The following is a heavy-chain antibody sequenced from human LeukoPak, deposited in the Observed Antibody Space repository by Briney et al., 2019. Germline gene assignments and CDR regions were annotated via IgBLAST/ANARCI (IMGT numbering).Heavy chain of an antibody. Sequence: GRSLRLSCTASGFTFTSYAMHWVRQAPGKGLEWMTVMSHDGRNTFYADSVKGRFTLSRDTSKNTLYLQMNSLRAEDMAVYYCAKPYRGGYDAFDIWGQGTMVTVSS. J-gene: IGHJ3*02. V-gene: IGHV3-30-3*02. CDR2: MSHDGRNT. CDR1: GFTFTSYA. D-gene: IGHD3-10*01. CDR3: AKPYRGGYDAFDI.